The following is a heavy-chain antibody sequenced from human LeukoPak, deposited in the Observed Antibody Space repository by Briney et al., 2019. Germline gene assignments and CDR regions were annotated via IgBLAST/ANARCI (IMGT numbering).Heavy chain of an antibody. CDR2: IYYSGGT. CDR3: ARVRSSSLGYFDY. CDR1: GGSISSSSYY. Sequence: SETLSLTCTVSGGSISSSSYYWGWIRQPPGEGLEWIGSIYYSGGTYYNPSLKSRVTISVDTSKNQFSLKLSSVTAADTAVYYCARVRSSSLGYFDYWGQGTLVTVSS. D-gene: IGHD6-6*01. J-gene: IGHJ4*02. V-gene: IGHV4-39*01.